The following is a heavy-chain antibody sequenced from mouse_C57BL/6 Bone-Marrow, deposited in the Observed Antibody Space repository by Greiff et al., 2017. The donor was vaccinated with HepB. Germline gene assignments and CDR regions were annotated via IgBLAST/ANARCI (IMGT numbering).Heavy chain of an antibody. Sequence: QVQLQQSGPELVKPGASVKISCKASGYSFTSYYIHWVKLRPGQGLEWIGWIYPGSGNTKYNEKFKGKATLTADTSSSTAYMQLSSLTSEDSAVYYCAGLRRYWYFDVWGTGTTVTVSS. CDR1: GYSFTSYY. CDR2: IYPGSGNT. J-gene: IGHJ1*03. D-gene: IGHD2-4*01. CDR3: AGLRRYWYFDV. V-gene: IGHV1-66*01.